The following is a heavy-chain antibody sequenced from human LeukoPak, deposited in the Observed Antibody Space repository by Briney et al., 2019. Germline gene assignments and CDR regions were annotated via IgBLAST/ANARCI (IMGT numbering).Heavy chain of an antibody. V-gene: IGHV1-18*04. CDR1: GYTFTGYY. Sequence: ASVKVSCKASGYTFTGYYMHWVRQAPGQGLEWMGWISAYNGNTNYAQKLQGRVTMTTDTSTSTAYMELRSLRSDDTAVYYCARERYSSSDYWGQGTLVTVSS. CDR3: ARERYSSSDY. J-gene: IGHJ4*02. CDR2: ISAYNGNT. D-gene: IGHD5-18*01.